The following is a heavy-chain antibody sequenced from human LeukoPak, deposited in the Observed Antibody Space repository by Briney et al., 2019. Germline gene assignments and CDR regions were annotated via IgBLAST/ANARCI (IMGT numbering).Heavy chain of an antibody. Sequence: GGSLRLSCAASGFTFRSYGMHWVRQAPGKGLEWVSYISSSSGDTNYADSVKGRFTISRDNAKNSLYLQMNSLRAEDTAVYYCARDASGGGMDVWGQGITVTVSS. CDR3: ARDASGGGMDV. CDR1: GFTFRSYG. J-gene: IGHJ6*02. D-gene: IGHD3-10*01. CDR2: ISSSSGDT. V-gene: IGHV3-21*05.